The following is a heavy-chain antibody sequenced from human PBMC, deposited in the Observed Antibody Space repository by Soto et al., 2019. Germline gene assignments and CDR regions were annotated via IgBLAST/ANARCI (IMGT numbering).Heavy chain of an antibody. D-gene: IGHD1-7*01. CDR2: MNPNSGNT. J-gene: IGHJ2*01. CDR3: AKDPNNWDYNWYFDL. V-gene: IGHV1-8*01. CDR1: GYTFTSYD. Sequence: QVQLVQSGAEVKKPGASVNVSCKASGYTFTSYDINWVRQATGQGIEWMGWMNPNSGNTGYAQKFQGRVTMTRNTSISTAYMELSSLRSEDTAVYYCAKDPNNWDYNWYFDLWGRGTLVTVSS.